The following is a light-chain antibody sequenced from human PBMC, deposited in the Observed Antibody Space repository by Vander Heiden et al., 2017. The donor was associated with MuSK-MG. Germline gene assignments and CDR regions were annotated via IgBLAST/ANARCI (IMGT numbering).Light chain of an antibody. V-gene: IGKV3-11*01. CDR2: DAF. J-gene: IGKJ2*01. Sequence: TQSPATLSLSPGERATLSCRASQSVSDYLAWYQKKPGQAPRLLIFDAFNRATGIPARFNGSGSGTYFTLTISSLEPEDFAVYYCHQRSTWPYTFSQGTILEIK. CDR3: HQRSTWPYT. CDR1: QSVSDY.